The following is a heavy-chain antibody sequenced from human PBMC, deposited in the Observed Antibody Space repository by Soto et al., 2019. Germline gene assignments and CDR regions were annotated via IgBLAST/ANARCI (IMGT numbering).Heavy chain of an antibody. CDR3: ARARRGTAARQDAFDI. CDR2: IYYSGST. CDR1: GGSVSSGSYY. V-gene: IGHV4-61*01. J-gene: IGHJ3*02. D-gene: IGHD6-6*01. Sequence: SETLSLTCTVSGGSVSSGSYYWSWIRQPPGKGLEWIGYIYYSGSTTYNPSLKSRVTISVDTSKNQFSLKLSSVTAADTAVYYCARARRGTAARQDAFDIWGQGTMVTVSS.